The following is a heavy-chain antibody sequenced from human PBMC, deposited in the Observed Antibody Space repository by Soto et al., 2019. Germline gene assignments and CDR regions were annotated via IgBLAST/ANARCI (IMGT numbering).Heavy chain of an antibody. CDR1: GFTFSSYS. D-gene: IGHD3-3*01. CDR2: ISSSSSYI. Sequence: SLRLSCAASGFTFSSYSMNWVRQAPGKGLEWVSSISSSSSYIYYADSVKGRFTISRDNAKNSLYLQMNSLRAEDTAVYYCARDLLITIFGVVPLKPYGMDVWGQGTTVTVSS. J-gene: IGHJ6*02. CDR3: ARDLLITIFGVVPLKPYGMDV. V-gene: IGHV3-21*01.